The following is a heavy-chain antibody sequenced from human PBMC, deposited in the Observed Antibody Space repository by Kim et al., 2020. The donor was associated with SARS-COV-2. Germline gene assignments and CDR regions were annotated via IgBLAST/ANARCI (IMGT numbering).Heavy chain of an antibody. J-gene: IGHJ3*01. CDR1: GSSLSLGYY. CDR2: FSHGGNT. CDR3: ARQLSSAWFNFDL. Sequence: SETLSFTCTLSGSSLSLGYYWGWVRHSPGKELEWLGSFSHGGNTYYNLSLKNLLTISVDTSKNQFSLKVTSVTAADTAMYYCARQLSSAWFNFDLWGQGKMFTVS. V-gene: IGHV4-38-2*02. D-gene: IGHD6-13*01.